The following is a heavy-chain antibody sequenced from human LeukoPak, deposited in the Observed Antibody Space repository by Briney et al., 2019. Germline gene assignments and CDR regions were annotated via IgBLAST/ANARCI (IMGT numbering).Heavy chain of an antibody. CDR1: GFTFSTYA. J-gene: IGHJ4*02. CDR2: ISGSGSGNTT. CDR3: AKDDNRYASGWYYSGY. V-gene: IGHV3-23*01. Sequence: PGGSLRLSCAVSGFTFSTYAMSWVRQAPGKGLEWVSSISGSGSGNTTYYADSVKGRFTISRDNSKNTLYLQMNSLRAEAKAVYYCAKDDNRYASGWYYSGYWGQGPLVTVSS. D-gene: IGHD6-19*01.